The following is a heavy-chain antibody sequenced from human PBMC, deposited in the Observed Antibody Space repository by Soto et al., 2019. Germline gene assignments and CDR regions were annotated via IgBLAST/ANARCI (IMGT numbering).Heavy chain of an antibody. Sequence: QVQLVQSGAEVKKPGSSVKVSCKGSGYTFDSYAFSWVRQAPGQGLEWVGGIIPFFSTPNYAQKFQGRVTISADKSTRTAYMELVSLTSEDTAVYFCARDKGAYYSHLQYWGQGTLITVSS. V-gene: IGHV1-69*06. D-gene: IGHD3-22*01. CDR2: IIPFFSTP. CDR1: GYTFDSYA. CDR3: ARDKGAYYSHLQY. J-gene: IGHJ4*02.